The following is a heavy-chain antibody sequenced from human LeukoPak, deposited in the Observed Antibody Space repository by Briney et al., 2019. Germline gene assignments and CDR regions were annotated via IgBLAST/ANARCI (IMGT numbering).Heavy chain of an antibody. CDR2: IYTSGST. V-gene: IGHV4-61*02. Sequence: SETLSLTCTVSGASISSTTYYWSWIRQPAGKGLEWIGRIYTSGSTNYNPSLKSRVTMSVDTSKNQFSLKLSSVTAADTAVYYCARGGTYYYDSSGYSGNDYWGQGTLVTVSS. CDR3: ARGGTYYYDSSGYSGNDY. J-gene: IGHJ4*02. CDR1: GASISSTTYY. D-gene: IGHD3-22*01.